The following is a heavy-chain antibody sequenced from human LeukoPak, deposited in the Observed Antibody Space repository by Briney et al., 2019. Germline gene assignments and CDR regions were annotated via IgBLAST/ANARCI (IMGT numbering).Heavy chain of an antibody. CDR3: AKVGVPFDS. V-gene: IGHV3-23*01. D-gene: IGHD2-8*01. CDR1: GFTFSSYA. J-gene: IGHJ4*02. Sequence: QPGGSLRLSCAASGFTFSSYAMSWVRQAPGEGLEWVSAISASGGSTYYADSVKGRFTISRDNPKNTLYLQMNSLRAEDTAVYYCAKVGVPFDSWGQGTLVTVSS. CDR2: ISASGGST.